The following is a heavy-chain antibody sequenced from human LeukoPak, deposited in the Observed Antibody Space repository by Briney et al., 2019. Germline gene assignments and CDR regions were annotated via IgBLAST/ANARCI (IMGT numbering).Heavy chain of an antibody. Sequence: GGSLRLSCAASGFTFSSXAXXXVRQAPXXXXXXXSAITXGXHXTYYXXSXXXXXTXSRDNSKNTLYLQMNSLRAEDTAVYYCAKNWNDGWTYFDYWGQGTLVTVSS. CDR2: ITXGXHXT. J-gene: IGHJ4*02. CDR1: GFTFSSXA. V-gene: IGHV3-23*01. CDR3: AKNWNDGWTYFDY. D-gene: IGHD1-1*01.